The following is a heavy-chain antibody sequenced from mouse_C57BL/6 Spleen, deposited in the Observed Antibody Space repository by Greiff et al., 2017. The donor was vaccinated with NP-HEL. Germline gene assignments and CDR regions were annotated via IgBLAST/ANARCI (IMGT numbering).Heavy chain of an antibody. V-gene: IGHV5-4*01. CDR2: ISDGGSYT. CDR3: AREGYIVTTAYFDY. CDR1: GFTFSSYA. Sequence: DVMLVESGGGLVKPGGSLKLSCAASGFTFSSYAMSWVRQTPEKRLEWVATISDGGSYTYYPDNVKGRFTISRDNAKNNLYLQMSHLKSEDTAMYYCAREGYIVTTAYFDYWGQGTTLTVSS. D-gene: IGHD2-5*01. J-gene: IGHJ2*01.